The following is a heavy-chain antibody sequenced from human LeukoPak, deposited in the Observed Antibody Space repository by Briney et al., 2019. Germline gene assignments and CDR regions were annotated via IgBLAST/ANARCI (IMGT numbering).Heavy chain of an antibody. CDR3: ARVYSGSSYSFDY. J-gene: IGHJ4*02. V-gene: IGHV3-23*01. Sequence: PGGSLRLSCAASGFTFSNYVLGWVRQAPGKGLEWVSSVSSSGGSTPYADSVKGRFTISRDNSKNTLYLQMNSLTAEDTAVYYCARVYSGSSYSFDYWGQGTLVTVSS. CDR2: VSSSGGST. D-gene: IGHD1-26*01. CDR1: GFTFSNYV.